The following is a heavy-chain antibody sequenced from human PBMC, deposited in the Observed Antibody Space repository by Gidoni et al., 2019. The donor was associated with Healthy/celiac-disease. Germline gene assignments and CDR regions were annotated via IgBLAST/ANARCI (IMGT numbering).Heavy chain of an antibody. Sequence: QVQLQESGPGLVKPSQTLSLTCTVSGGSISSGSYYWSWIRQPAGKGLEWIGRIYTSGSTNYNPSLKSRVTISVDTSKNQFSLKLSSVTAADTAVYYCARVVVVAATHMLFDYWGQGTLVTVSS. CDR1: GGSISSGSYY. V-gene: IGHV4-61*02. J-gene: IGHJ4*02. CDR2: IYTSGST. D-gene: IGHD2-15*01. CDR3: ARVVVVAATHMLFDY.